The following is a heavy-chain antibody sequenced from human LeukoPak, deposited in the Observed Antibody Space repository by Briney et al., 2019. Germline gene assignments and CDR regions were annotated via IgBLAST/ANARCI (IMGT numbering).Heavy chain of an antibody. CDR1: GFTFRSYW. D-gene: IGHD4-11*01. J-gene: IGHJ6*03. Sequence: GGSLRLSCAASGFTFRSYWMTWVRQYPGKGLEWVANIKQDGSETYYADSVKGRFTISRDNAKRSLYLQMNSLRAEDTAVYYCAREGLTTLIEYYYYYMDVWGSGTTVTVSS. CDR2: IKQDGSET. V-gene: IGHV3-7*01. CDR3: AREGLTTLIEYYYYYMDV.